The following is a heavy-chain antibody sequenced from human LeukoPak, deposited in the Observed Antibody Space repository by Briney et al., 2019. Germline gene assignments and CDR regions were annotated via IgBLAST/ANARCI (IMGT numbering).Heavy chain of an antibody. CDR3: AKEGNGDYYFDY. V-gene: IGHV3-23*01. CDR1: GFTFSSYA. Sequence: GGSLRLSCAASGFTFSSYAMSWVRQAPGKGLEWVSAISGSGGSTYYADAVKGRFTVSRDNSKNTLYLQMNSLRAEDTAVYYCAKEGNGDYYFDYWGQGTLVTVSS. CDR2: ISGSGGST. J-gene: IGHJ4*02. D-gene: IGHD4-17*01.